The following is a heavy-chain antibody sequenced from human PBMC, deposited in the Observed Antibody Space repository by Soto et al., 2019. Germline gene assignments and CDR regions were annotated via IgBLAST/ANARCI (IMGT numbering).Heavy chain of an antibody. CDR1: GFTFSSYA. CDR3: EKFYDSSGPYSTIDY. V-gene: IGHV3-23*01. Sequence: GGSLRLSCAASGFTFSSYAMSWVRQAPGKGLEWVSAISGSGGSTYYADSVKGRFTISRDNSKNTLYLQMNSLRAEDTAVYYCEKFYDSSGPYSTIDYWGQGTLVTVSS. J-gene: IGHJ4*02. D-gene: IGHD3-22*01. CDR2: ISGSGGST.